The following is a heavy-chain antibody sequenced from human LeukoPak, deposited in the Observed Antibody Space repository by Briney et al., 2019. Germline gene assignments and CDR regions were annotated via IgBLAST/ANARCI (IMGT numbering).Heavy chain of an antibody. D-gene: IGHD3-10*01. CDR3: ARGRGVRGGNFDY. J-gene: IGHJ4*02. CDR1: GGSISNYY. V-gene: IGHV4-59*01. Sequence: PSETLSLTCTASGGSISNYYWSWLRQPPGKGLEWIGYIYYSGSTNYNPSLKSRVTISVDTSKNQFSLKLSSVTAADTAVYYCARGRGVRGGNFDYWGQGTLVTVSS. CDR2: IYYSGST.